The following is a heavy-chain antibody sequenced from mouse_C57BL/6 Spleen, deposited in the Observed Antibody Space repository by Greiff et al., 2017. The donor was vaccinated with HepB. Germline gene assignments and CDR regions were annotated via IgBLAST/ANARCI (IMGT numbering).Heavy chain of an antibody. Sequence: VQLQQSGPELVKPGASVKMSCKASGYTFTDYNMHWVKQSHGKSLEWIGYINPNNGGTSYNQKFKGKATLTVNKSSSTAYMELRSLTSEDSAVYYCARDYGSSPHWYFDVWGTGTTVTVSS. CDR3: ARDYGSSPHWYFDV. J-gene: IGHJ1*03. CDR1: GYTFTDYN. D-gene: IGHD1-1*01. CDR2: INPNNGGT. V-gene: IGHV1-22*01.